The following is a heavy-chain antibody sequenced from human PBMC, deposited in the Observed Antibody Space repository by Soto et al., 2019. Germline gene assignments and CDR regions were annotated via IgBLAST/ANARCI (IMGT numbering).Heavy chain of an antibody. V-gene: IGHV3-30*18. CDR1: GFTFSNYG. CDR3: AKDQLPVYYYHSRGPFDS. CDR2: ISNDGSNK. D-gene: IGHD3-22*01. Sequence: QVQLVESGGGVVQPGRSLRLSCGASGFTFSNYGMHWVRQAPGKGLEWVAFISNDGSNKNYGDSVKGRFSISRDNSENTLSLQLNSLRAEDTAVYFCAKDQLPVYYYHSRGPFDSWCQGTLVTVSS. J-gene: IGHJ4*02.